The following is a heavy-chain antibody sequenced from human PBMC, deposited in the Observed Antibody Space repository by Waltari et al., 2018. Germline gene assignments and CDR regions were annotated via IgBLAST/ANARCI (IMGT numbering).Heavy chain of an antibody. CDR3: ARHSAYAGTGYYYGMDV. CDR2: IYYSGST. J-gene: IGHJ6*02. D-gene: IGHD6-13*01. Sequence: QLQLQESGPGLVKPSETLSLTCAVSGGSISSNNYYWDWIRQPPGKGLEWIGSIYYSGSTYYNPSLNSRVTISVDTSKNHFSLKLGSVTAADTSLYYCARHSAYAGTGYYYGMDVWGQGTTVTVSS. V-gene: IGHV4-39*01. CDR1: GGSISSNNYY.